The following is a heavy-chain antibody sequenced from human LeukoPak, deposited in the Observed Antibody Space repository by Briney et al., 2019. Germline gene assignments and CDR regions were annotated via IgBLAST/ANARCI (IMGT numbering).Heavy chain of an antibody. Sequence: GGSLRLSCAASGFTFSSYSMNWVRQAPGKGLEWVSSISGSGSYIYYADSVEGRFTISRDNAKNSLYLQMNSLRDEDTAVYYCARDRTAMVTSYFDYWGQGTLVTVSS. V-gene: IGHV3-21*01. CDR2: ISGSGSYI. D-gene: IGHD5-18*01. CDR3: ARDRTAMVTSYFDY. J-gene: IGHJ4*02. CDR1: GFTFSSYS.